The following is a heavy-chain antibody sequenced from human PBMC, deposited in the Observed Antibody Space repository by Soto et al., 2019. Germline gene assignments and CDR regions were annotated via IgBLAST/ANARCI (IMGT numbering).Heavy chain of an antibody. J-gene: IGHJ4*02. Sequence: ASVKVSCKAPRDTFTSYYINWVRQAPGQGLEWMGVINPHGGSTAYAQKFKGRVTLTRDTSASTVYMEVSSLTSEDTAMYYCATVYYGSGTYYFDYWGQGTLVTVSS. CDR3: ATVYYGSGTYYFDY. V-gene: IGHV1-46*01. CDR2: INPHGGST. D-gene: IGHD3-10*01. CDR1: RDTFTSYY.